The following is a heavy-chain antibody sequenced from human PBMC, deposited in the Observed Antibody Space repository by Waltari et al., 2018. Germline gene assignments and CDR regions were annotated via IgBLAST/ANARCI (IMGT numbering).Heavy chain of an antibody. J-gene: IGHJ4*02. D-gene: IGHD3-3*01. CDR2: ITGDGDNT. CDR3: AKVPYNDFWTGYFFFDL. Sequence: EVQLVESGGGSVQSGGSLRLSCEGSGFSFSNYAMSWVRQAPGKGREWVSSITGDGDNTYDADSVRGRFTISRDNSKNTLSLQMNSLRAEDTATYYCAKVPYNDFWTGYFFFDLWGQGTLVSVSS. V-gene: IGHV3-23*04. CDR1: GFSFSNYA.